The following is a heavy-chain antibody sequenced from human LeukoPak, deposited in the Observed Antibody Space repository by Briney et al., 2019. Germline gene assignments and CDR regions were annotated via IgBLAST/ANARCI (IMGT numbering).Heavy chain of an antibody. CDR1: GFTFGNHW. CDR3: ARGSGWFLY. CDR2: IKEDGSEK. Sequence: GGSLRLSCAASGFTFGNHWVSWVRQAPGKRLEWVATIKEDGSEKYYVDSVKGRFTISRDNAKSSLYLQMNSLRAEDMAVYYCARGSGWFLYWGQGTLVTVSS. D-gene: IGHD6-19*01. J-gene: IGHJ4*02. V-gene: IGHV3-7*04.